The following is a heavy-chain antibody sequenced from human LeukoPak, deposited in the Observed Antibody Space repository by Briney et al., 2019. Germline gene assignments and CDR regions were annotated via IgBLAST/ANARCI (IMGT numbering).Heavy chain of an antibody. J-gene: IGHJ4*02. D-gene: IGHD5-18*01. CDR3: ARDGLDTINFDY. CDR1: GYTFTSYD. CDR2: MNPNSGNT. Sequence: GASVKVSCKASGYTFTSYDINWVRQATGQGLEWMGWMNPNSGNTGYAQKFQGRVTMTRDTSISTAYMELSRLRSDDTAVYYCARDGLDTINFDYWGQGTLVTVSS. V-gene: IGHV1-8*01.